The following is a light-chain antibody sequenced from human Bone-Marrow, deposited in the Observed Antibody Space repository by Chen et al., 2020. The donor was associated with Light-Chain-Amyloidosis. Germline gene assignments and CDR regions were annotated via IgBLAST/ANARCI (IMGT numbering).Light chain of an antibody. J-gene: IGLJ3*02. CDR1: SGSIATNY. CDR3: QSYQGSSQGV. CDR2: EDD. V-gene: IGLV6-57*01. Sequence: NFMLTQPHSVSESPGKTVIISCTRSSGSIATNYVQWYQQRPGSSPTTVIDEDDQRPSWVPDRVSGSIDRSSNSSSLTISGLKTEDEADYYCQSYQGSSQGVFGGGTKLTVL.